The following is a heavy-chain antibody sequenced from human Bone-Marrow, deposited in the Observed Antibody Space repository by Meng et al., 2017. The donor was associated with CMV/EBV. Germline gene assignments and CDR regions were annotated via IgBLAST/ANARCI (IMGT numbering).Heavy chain of an antibody. CDR2: INPNSGGT. CDR1: GGTFSRYT. D-gene: IGHD2-15*01. J-gene: IGHJ4*02. V-gene: IGHV1-2*02. CDR3: APGVGAAYFDY. Sequence: ASVKVSCKASGGTFSRYTINWVRQAPGQGLEWMGRINPNSGGTNYAQKFQGRVTMTRDTSISTAYMELSRLRSDDTAVYYCAPGVGAAYFDYWGQGTRVTVSS.